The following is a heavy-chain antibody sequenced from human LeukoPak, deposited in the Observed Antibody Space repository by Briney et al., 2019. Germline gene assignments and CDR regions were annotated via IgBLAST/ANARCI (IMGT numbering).Heavy chain of an antibody. D-gene: IGHD6-13*01. CDR2: IYYSGST. J-gene: IGHJ6*04. CDR3: ARATQGIAELDV. V-gene: IGHV4-59*01. Sequence: PSETLSLTCTVSGGSISSYYWSWIRQPPGKGLEWIGYIYYSGSTNYNPSLKSRVTISVDTSKNQFSLKLSSVTAADTAVYYCARATQGIAELDVWGKGTMVTVSS. CDR1: GGSISSYY.